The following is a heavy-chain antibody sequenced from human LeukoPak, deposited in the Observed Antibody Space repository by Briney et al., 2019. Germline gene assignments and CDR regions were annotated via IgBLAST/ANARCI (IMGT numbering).Heavy chain of an antibody. CDR2: ISSSSSYI. CDR3: ARGPPHIVATRGGGYDH. Sequence: GGSLRLSCAASGFSFSSHSMNWVRQAPGKGLEWVSSISSSSSYIYYADSVKGRFTISRDNAKNSLYLQMNSLRAEDTAVYYCARGPPHIVATRGGGYDHWGQGTLVTVSS. D-gene: IGHD5-12*01. CDR1: GFSFSSHS. V-gene: IGHV3-21*01. J-gene: IGHJ4*02.